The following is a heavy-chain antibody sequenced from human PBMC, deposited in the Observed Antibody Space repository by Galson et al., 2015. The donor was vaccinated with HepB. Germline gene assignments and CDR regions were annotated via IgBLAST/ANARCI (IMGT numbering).Heavy chain of an antibody. CDR3: ARDPEWLDQPFFGMDV. CDR2: IIPHLGIA. Sequence: SVKVSCKASGGTFNSYTITWVRQAPGQGLEWVGRIIPHLGIANYGQPFQGRLTITADKSTSTAYMELSGLRSEDTAIYYCARDPEWLDQPFFGMDVWGKGTTVSVSS. CDR1: GGTFNSYT. J-gene: IGHJ6*04. V-gene: IGHV1-69*04. D-gene: IGHD5-12*01.